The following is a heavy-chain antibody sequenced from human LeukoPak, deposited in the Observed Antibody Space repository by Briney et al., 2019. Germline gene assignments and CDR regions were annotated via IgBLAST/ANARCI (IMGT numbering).Heavy chain of an antibody. Sequence: SETLSLTCTVSGGSISSYYWSWIRQPAGKGLEWIGRIYTSGSTNYNPSLKSRVTMSVDTSKNQFSLKLSSVTAADTAVYYCARDLYSSRTNDAFVIWGQGTMLTISS. CDR3: ARDLYSSRTNDAFVI. J-gene: IGHJ3*02. CDR2: IYTSGST. V-gene: IGHV4-4*07. CDR1: GGSISSYY. D-gene: IGHD6-13*01.